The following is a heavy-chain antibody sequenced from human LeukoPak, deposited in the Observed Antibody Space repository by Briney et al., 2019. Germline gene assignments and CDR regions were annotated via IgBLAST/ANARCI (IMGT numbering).Heavy chain of an antibody. Sequence: GESLKISCKASGYTFPNYWIAWVRQMLGKGLEWMGIIYPGDSDTRYSPSFQGQVTLSADKSISTTYLQWSSLKASDTAMYYCARLENYYGSFDYRGQGTLVTVSS. CDR3: ARLENYYGSFDY. CDR2: IYPGDSDT. J-gene: IGHJ4*02. V-gene: IGHV5-51*01. D-gene: IGHD3-10*01. CDR1: GYTFPNYW.